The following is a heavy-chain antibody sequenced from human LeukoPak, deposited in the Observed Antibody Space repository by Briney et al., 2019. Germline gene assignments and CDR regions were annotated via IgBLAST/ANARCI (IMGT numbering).Heavy chain of an antibody. CDR1: GFTFSSYG. Sequence: PGGSLRLSCAASGFTFSSYGMNWVRQAPGKGLEWVSAISGSGGTTYYADSVRGRFTISRDNSKNTLFLQMNSLRAEDTALYYCVYGDFVRTVNYFDYWGQGTLVTVSS. D-gene: IGHD4-17*01. CDR2: ISGSGGTT. J-gene: IGHJ4*02. V-gene: IGHV3-23*01. CDR3: VYGDFVRTVNYFDY.